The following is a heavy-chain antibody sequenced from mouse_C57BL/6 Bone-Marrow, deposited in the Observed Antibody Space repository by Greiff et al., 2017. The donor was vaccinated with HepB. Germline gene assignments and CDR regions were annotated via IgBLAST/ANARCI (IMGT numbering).Heavy chain of an antibody. CDR1: GFSLTSYA. D-gene: IGHD1-1*01. CDR2: IWTGGGT. J-gene: IGHJ4*01. CDR3: ARNYPITTVVGDYYAMDY. V-gene: IGHV2-9-1*01. Sequence: VKLVESGPGLVAPSQSLSITCTVSGFSLTSYAISWVRQPPGKGLEWLGVIWTGGGTNYNSALKSRLSISKDNSKSQVFLKMNSLQTDDTARYYCARNYPITTVVGDYYAMDYWGQGTSVTVSS.